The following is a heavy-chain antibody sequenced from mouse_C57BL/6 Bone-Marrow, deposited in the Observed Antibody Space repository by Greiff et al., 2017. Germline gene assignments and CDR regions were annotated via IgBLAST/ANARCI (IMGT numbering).Heavy chain of an antibody. J-gene: IGHJ3*01. CDR2: ISSGSSTI. CDR1: GFTFSDYG. Sequence: EVHLVESGGGLVKPGGSLKLSCAASGFTFSDYGMHWVRQAPEKGLEWVAYISSGSSTIYYADTVKGRFTISRDNAKNTLFLQMTSLRSEDTAMYYCARGYSNYFAWFAYWGQVTLVTGSA. D-gene: IGHD2-5*01. V-gene: IGHV5-17*01. CDR3: ARGYSNYFAWFAY.